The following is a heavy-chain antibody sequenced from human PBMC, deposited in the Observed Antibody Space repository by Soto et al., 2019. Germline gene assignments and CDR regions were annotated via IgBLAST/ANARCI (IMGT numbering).Heavy chain of an antibody. CDR3: ARAVAGSPRYFDY. Sequence: SETLSLTCTVSGGSISSGGYYWSWIRQHPGKGLEWIGYIYYSGSTYYNPSLKSRVTISVDTSKNQFSLKLSSVTAADTAVYYCARAVAGSPRYFDYWGQGTLVTVSS. V-gene: IGHV4-31*03. J-gene: IGHJ4*02. D-gene: IGHD6-19*01. CDR2: IYYSGST. CDR1: GGSISSGGYY.